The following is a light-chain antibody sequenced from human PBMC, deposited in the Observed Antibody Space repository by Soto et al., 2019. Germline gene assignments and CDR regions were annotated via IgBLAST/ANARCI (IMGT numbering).Light chain of an antibody. J-gene: IGKJ1*01. V-gene: IGKV1-5*03. CDR2: KAS. CDR1: QSISTW. Sequence: DIQMTQSPSTLSASVGERVTITCRASQSISTWLAWYQQKPGQAPKLLIYKASSLESGVPSRFSGSGSGTEFTLTISSLQPDDFATYYCQQYNSYGTFGQGTRVEIK. CDR3: QQYNSYGT.